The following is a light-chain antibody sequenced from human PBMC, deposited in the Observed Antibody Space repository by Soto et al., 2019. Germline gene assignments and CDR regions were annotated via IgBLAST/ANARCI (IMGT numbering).Light chain of an antibody. CDR3: QQYNNWPPYT. Sequence: EIVLTQSPATLSVSSGNRATLSCRASQSVNSDLAWYQQKPGQAPRLLIYGASTRATGTPTRFSGSGSGTEFTLTISSLQSEDFAVYFCQQYNNWPPYTFGQGTKLEIK. V-gene: IGKV3-15*01. CDR2: GAS. CDR1: QSVNSD. J-gene: IGKJ2*01.